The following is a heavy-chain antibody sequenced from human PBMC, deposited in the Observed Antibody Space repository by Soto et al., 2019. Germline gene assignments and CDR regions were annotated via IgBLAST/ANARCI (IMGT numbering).Heavy chain of an antibody. CDR2: ISSNGGST. Sequence: EVQLVESGGGLVQPGGSLRLSCSAFGFTFSSYAMHWVRQAPGKGLEYVSAISSNGGSTYYADSVKGRFTISRDNSKNTLYLQMSSLRAEDTAVYYCGKGERVVQVVYWFDPWGQGTLVTVSS. J-gene: IGHJ5*02. V-gene: IGHV3-64D*06. D-gene: IGHD2-8*02. CDR3: GKGERVVQVVYWFDP. CDR1: GFTFSSYA.